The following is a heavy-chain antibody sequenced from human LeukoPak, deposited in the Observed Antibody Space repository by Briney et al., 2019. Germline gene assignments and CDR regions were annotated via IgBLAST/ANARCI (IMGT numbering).Heavy chain of an antibody. CDR3: ARESPPGYYGMDV. Sequence: GGSLRLSCAASGFTFSSYGMHWVRQAPGKGLEWVAVIWYDGSNKYYADSVKGRFTISRDNSKNTLYLQMNSLRAEDTAVYYCARESPPGYYGMDVWGQGTTVTVSS. CDR2: IWYDGSNK. V-gene: IGHV3-33*01. CDR1: GFTFSSYG. J-gene: IGHJ6*02.